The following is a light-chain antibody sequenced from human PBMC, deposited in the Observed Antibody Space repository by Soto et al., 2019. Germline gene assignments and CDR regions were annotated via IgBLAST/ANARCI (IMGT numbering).Light chain of an antibody. Sequence: EIVLTESPGTLSLSPGERATLSCRPSQSVSSNYLAWYKQKPGQAPRIXSYGASSRATGIPDRFSGSGSGTEFTLTISRLEPEDFEVYYCQQYGGSPWTFGQGTKVDIK. CDR2: GAS. V-gene: IGKV3-20*01. CDR1: QSVSSNY. CDR3: QQYGGSPWT. J-gene: IGKJ1*01.